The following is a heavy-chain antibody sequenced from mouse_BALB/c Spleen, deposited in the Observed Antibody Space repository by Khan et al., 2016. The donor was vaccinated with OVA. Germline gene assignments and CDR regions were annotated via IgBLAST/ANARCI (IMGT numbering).Heavy chain of an antibody. V-gene: IGHV1-20*02. J-gene: IGHJ2*01. CDR3: ARWGLLRTFDY. D-gene: IGHD1-1*01. CDR1: GYSFTGYF. CDR2: INPYNDDT. Sequence: VQLKQSGPELVKPGASVKISCKASGYSFTGYFMNWVMQSHGKSLEWIGRINPYNDDTFYNQKFKGKATLTVDKSSSTAHMELRSLASEDSAVYYCARWGLLRTFDYWVQGTTLTVSS.